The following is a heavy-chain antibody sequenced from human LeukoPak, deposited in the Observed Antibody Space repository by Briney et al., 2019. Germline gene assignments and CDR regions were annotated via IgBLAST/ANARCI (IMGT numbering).Heavy chain of an antibody. Sequence: SETLSLTCTVSGGSISSYYWSWLRQPPGKGLEWIGYIYYSGSTNYNPSLKSRVTISVDTSKNQFSLKLSSVTAADTAVYYCARLGSYGGTMIDYWGQGTLVTVSS. J-gene: IGHJ4*02. D-gene: IGHD4-23*01. CDR2: IYYSGST. CDR1: GGSISSYY. CDR3: ARLGSYGGTMIDY. V-gene: IGHV4-59*01.